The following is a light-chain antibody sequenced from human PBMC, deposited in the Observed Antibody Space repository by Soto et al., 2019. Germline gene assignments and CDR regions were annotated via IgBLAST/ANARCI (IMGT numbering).Light chain of an antibody. CDR1: QSVSSSY. V-gene: IGKV3-20*01. CDR2: GAS. J-gene: IGKJ1*01. CDR3: QQYGSSSWV. Sequence: EIVLTQSPGTLSLSPGERATLSCRASQSVSSSYLAWYQQKPGQAPRLLIYGASSRATGIPDRFSGSGSGTDFTLTISRLEPEDFAVYYCQQYGSSSWVFGQGTKV.